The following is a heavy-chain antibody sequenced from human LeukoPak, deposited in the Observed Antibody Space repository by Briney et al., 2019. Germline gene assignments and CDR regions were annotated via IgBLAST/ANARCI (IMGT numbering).Heavy chain of an antibody. CDR3: AKDRGGSNPNNWFDP. CDR1: GFSFSSYG. D-gene: IGHD1-26*01. V-gene: IGHV3-30*18. Sequence: GGSLRLSCAASGFSFSSYGMHWVRQAPGKGLEWVAVISYDGSNKYNTDSVKGRFTISRDNARNTLDLQMNSLRAEDTAIYYCAKDRGGSNPNNWFDPWGQGTLVTVSS. J-gene: IGHJ5*02. CDR2: ISYDGSNK.